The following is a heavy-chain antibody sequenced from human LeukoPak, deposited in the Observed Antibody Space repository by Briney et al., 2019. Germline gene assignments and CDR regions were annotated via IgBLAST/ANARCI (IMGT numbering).Heavy chain of an antibody. CDR1: GGSISSSSYF. V-gene: IGHV4-39*07. CDR3: ASQSSSSGTWHY. CDR2: IYYSGST. D-gene: IGHD6-6*01. J-gene: IGHJ4*02. Sequence: SETLSLTCTVSGGSISSSSYFWGWIRQPPGKGLEWIGSIYYSGSTYYNPSLTNRVTISVDTSKNQFSLKLSSVTAADTAVYYCASQSSSSGTWHYWGQGTLVTVSS.